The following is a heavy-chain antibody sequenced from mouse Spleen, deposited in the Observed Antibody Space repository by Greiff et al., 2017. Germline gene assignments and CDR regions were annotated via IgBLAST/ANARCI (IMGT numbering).Heavy chain of an antibody. CDR2: ISYDGSN. V-gene: IGHV3-6*01. D-gene: IGHD2-14*01. J-gene: IGHJ3*01. Sequence: ESGPGLVKPSQSLSLTCSVTGYSITSGYYWNWIRQFPGNKLEWMGYISYDGSNNYNPSLKNRISITRDTSKNQFFLKLNSVTTEDTATYYCARGGYRYDGFAYWGQGTLVTVSA. CDR3: ARGGYRYDGFAY. CDR1: GYSITSGYY.